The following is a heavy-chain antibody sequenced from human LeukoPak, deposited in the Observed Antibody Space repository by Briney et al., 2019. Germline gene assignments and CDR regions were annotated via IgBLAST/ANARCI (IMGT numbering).Heavy chain of an antibody. Sequence: GGSLRLSCVASGFTFSNYWMTWVRQTPGKGLEWVANVKQDGSEKDYVDSVKGRFTISRDNAKNSLYLQMNSLRAEDTGVYYCARGTDYDASGYAGYWGQGTLVTVSS. D-gene: IGHD3-22*01. V-gene: IGHV3-7*03. CDR3: ARGTDYDASGYAGY. CDR1: GFTFSNYW. CDR2: VKQDGSEK. J-gene: IGHJ4*02.